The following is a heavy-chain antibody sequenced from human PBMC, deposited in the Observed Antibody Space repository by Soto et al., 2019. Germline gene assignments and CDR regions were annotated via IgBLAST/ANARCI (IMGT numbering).Heavy chain of an antibody. V-gene: IGHV4-39*01. J-gene: IGHJ4*02. Sequence: SETLSLTCTVSGDSITSNSYFWAWIRQPPGKGLEWIGSIYYSGSTYHNPSLKSRVTISVDRSNNQFSLKLTSVTAADTAVYYCARHFSVDHFDYRGQGALVT. D-gene: IGHD3-9*01. CDR2: IYYSGST. CDR1: GDSITSNSYF. CDR3: ARHFSVDHFDY.